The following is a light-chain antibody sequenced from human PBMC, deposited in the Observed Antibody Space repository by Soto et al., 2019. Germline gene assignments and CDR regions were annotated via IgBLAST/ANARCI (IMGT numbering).Light chain of an antibody. J-gene: IGKJ5*01. Sequence: DIQMTQSPSSLSAAVGDRFTITCRASQGISTYLNCYQQKPGKAPKLLIYAASSLQSGVPSRFSGSGSETDFTLTISSLQPEDFAVYYCQQYGSSPTFGQGTRLEIK. CDR3: QQYGSSPT. CDR1: QGISTY. V-gene: IGKV1-39*01. CDR2: AAS.